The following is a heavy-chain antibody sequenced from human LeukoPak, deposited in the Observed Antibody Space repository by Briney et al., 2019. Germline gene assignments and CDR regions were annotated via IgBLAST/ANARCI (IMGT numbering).Heavy chain of an antibody. J-gene: IGHJ4*02. Sequence: SETLSLTCAVYGGSFSGYYWSWIRQPPGKGLEWIGEINHSGSTNYNPSLKSRVTISVDKSKNQFSLKLSSVTAADTAVYYCASRRYGSGKKYYFDYWGQGTLVTVSS. D-gene: IGHD3-10*01. V-gene: IGHV4-34*01. CDR1: GGSFSGYY. CDR2: INHSGST. CDR3: ASRRYGSGKKYYFDY.